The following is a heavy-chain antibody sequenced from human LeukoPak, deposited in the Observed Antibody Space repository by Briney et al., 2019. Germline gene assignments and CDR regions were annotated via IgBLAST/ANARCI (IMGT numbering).Heavy chain of an antibody. CDR3: ARGAGASWSNFDY. J-gene: IGHJ4*02. CDR1: GDSISSSTYY. Sequence: NPSETLSLTCTVSGDSISSSTYYWGWLRQPPGKGLEWIGSAYNTGSTYYNPSLKSRVTISVDTSKNQFSLNLMSVTAADMAVYYCARGAGASWSNFDYWGQGSLVSVS. V-gene: IGHV4-39*02. D-gene: IGHD3-10*01. CDR2: AYNTGST.